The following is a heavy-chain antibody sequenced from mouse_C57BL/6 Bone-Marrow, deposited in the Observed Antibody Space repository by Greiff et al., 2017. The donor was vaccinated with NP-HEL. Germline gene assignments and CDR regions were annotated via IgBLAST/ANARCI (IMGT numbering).Heavy chain of an antibody. CDR2: IYPGSGST. J-gene: IGHJ4*01. CDR1: GYTFTSYW. V-gene: IGHV1-55*01. Sequence: QVQLQQPGAELVKPGASVKMSCKASGYTFTSYWITWVKQRPGQGLEWIGDIYPGSGSTNYNEKFKSKATLTVATSSSTAYMQLSSLTSEDSAVYYCARGFYYAMDYWGQGTSVTVSS. CDR3: ARGFYYAMDY.